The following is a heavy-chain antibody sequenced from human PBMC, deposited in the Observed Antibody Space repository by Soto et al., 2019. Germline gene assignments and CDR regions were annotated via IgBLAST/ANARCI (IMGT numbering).Heavy chain of an antibody. CDR1: GASISSSSYY. CDR3: ARGIVEYYDIWTGYNGNYYYGMDV. CDR2: ISYSGST. J-gene: IGHJ6*02. D-gene: IGHD3-9*01. V-gene: IGHV4-39*01. Sequence: SETLSLTCTVSGASISSSSYYWAWIRQPPGKGLEWIGSISYSGSTYYNPSFKSRVTISVDTSKNQFSLRLSSVTAADTAVYYCARGIVEYYDIWTGYNGNYYYGMDVWGQGTTVT.